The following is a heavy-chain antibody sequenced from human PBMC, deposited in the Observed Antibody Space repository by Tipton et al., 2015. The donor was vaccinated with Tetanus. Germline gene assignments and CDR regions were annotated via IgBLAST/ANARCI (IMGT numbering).Heavy chain of an antibody. CDR1: GASINAGGYL. V-gene: IGHV4-31*03. CDR2: IYYTALT. Sequence: TLSLTCTVSGASINAGGYLWTWVRQHPGKGLEWIGNIYYTALTSYSPSLNSRVIIAVETSKNQFSLSLTSVTAADTAVYFCARGLPREPSYLDCWGQGKQVTVSS. J-gene: IGHJ4*02. CDR3: ARGLPREPSYLDC. D-gene: IGHD1-26*01.